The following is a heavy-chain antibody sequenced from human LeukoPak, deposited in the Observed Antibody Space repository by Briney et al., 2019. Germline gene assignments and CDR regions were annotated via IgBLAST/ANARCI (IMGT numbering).Heavy chain of an antibody. D-gene: IGHD3-22*01. J-gene: IGHJ4*02. CDR2: ISSSSSYI. CDR1: GFTFSSYS. V-gene: IGHV3-21*01. CDR3: ARDTYNYYYDSNGYSKPFDY. Sequence: PGGSLRLSCAASGFTFSSYSMNWVRQAPGKGLEWVSSISSSSSYIYYADSVKGRFTISRDNAKNSLYLQMNSLRAEDTAVYYCARDTYNYYYDSNGYSKPFDYWGQGTLVTVSS.